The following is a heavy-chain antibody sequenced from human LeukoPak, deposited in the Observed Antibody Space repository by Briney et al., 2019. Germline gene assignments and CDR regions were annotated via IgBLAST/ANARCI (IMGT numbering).Heavy chain of an antibody. D-gene: IGHD6-13*01. CDR1: GFTFLSYL. Sequence: PGGPLTLSFPASGFTFLSYLWNGVGQPPGKGLGGVSSISSSSSYIYYADSVQGRFTISRDNAKNSLYLQMNSLRAEDTAVYYCARDLLNSSSWYKVRAFDIWGEGTMVTVSS. CDR3: ARDLLNSSSWYKVRAFDI. CDR2: ISSSSSYI. V-gene: IGHV3-21*01. J-gene: IGHJ3*02.